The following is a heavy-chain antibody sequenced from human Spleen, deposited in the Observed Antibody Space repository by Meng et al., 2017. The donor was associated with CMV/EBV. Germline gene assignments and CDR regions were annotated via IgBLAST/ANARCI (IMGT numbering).Heavy chain of an antibody. Sequence: GESLKISCAASGFTFSSYSMTWVRQAPGKGLEWVSAISGSGGSTYYADSVKGRFTLSRDNAKNSLYLEMNNLRAEDTAFYYCARKGITMVGVEDYWGQGTLVTVSS. D-gene: IGHD3-3*01. V-gene: IGHV3-23*01. CDR1: GFTFSSYS. CDR2: ISGSGGST. J-gene: IGHJ4*02. CDR3: ARKGITMVGVEDY.